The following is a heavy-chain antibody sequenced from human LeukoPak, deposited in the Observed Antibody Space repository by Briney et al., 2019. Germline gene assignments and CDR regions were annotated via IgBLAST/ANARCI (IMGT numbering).Heavy chain of an antibody. CDR1: GFTFSSYW. V-gene: IGHV3-7*01. Sequence: SGGSLRLSCAASGFTFSSYWMSWVRKAPGKGLEWVANIKQDGSEKYYVDSVKGRFTISRDNAKNSLYLQMNSLRAKDTAVYYCASAIYCSSTSCHPWFDPWGQGTLVTVSS. CDR2: IKQDGSEK. D-gene: IGHD2-2*01. J-gene: IGHJ5*02. CDR3: ASAIYCSSTSCHPWFDP.